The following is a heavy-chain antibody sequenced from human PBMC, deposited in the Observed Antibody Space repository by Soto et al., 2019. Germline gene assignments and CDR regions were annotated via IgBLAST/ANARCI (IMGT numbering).Heavy chain of an antibody. V-gene: IGHV4-39*02. J-gene: IGHJ5*02. CDR3: AHYFMSRTWFDT. Sequence: PSETLSLTCSVSGGSINNSTSFWGWLRQSPGKGLEWIATINYRWPAEYNPSLKSRVTISVDRSRNVLSLQMNYVTAPDTAVYYCAHYFMSRTWFDTWGQATLVTVSS. CDR1: GGSINNSTSF. D-gene: IGHD3-10*01. CDR2: INYRWPA.